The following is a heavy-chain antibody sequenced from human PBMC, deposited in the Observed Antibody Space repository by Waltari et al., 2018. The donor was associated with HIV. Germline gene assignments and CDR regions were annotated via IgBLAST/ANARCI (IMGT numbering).Heavy chain of an antibody. CDR3: ARGAASFDL. Sequence: EVYLVESGGGLVQPGESLTLSCAASEFTFSDYWITWVRQGPGKGLEGVANINQYGTEEFYVDSVKGRFTIYRDNARNSLYLEMTNLRADDTAVYYCARGAASFDLWGQGTLVTVSS. J-gene: IGHJ4*02. V-gene: IGHV3-7*01. D-gene: IGHD6-25*01. CDR1: EFTFSDYW. CDR2: INQYGTEE.